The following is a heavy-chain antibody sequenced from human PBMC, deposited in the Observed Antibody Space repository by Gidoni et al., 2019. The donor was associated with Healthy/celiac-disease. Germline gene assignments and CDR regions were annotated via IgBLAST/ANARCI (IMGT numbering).Heavy chain of an antibody. J-gene: IGHJ4*02. D-gene: IGHD3-10*01. CDR1: GLPFSRYA. V-gene: IGHV3-23*04. Sequence: EVQLVESGGGLVQHGVSLSLSCAASGLPFSRYAMSWFRQAPGKGLEWVSAISGSGVSTYYADSVKGRFTISRDNSKNTLYVQMNSLRAEDTAVYYCAKDRCYGLGSYCDYWGQGTLVTVSS. CDR2: ISGSGVST. CDR3: AKDRCYGLGSYCDY.